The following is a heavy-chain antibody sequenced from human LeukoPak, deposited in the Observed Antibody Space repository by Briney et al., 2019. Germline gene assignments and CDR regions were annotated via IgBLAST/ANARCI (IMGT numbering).Heavy chain of an antibody. CDR3: ARVSDYGDFNWFDP. Sequence: PGGSLRLSCAASGFTFSSYAMHWVRQAPGKGLEYVSAISSNGGSTYYANSVKGRFTISRDNSKNTLYLQMGSLRAEDMAVYYCARVSDYGDFNWFDPWGQGTLVTVSS. J-gene: IGHJ5*02. D-gene: IGHD4-17*01. CDR2: ISSNGGST. V-gene: IGHV3-64*01. CDR1: GFTFSSYA.